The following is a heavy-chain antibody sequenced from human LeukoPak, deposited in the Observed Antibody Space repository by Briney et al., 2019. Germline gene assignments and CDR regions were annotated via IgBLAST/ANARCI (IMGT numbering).Heavy chain of an antibody. CDR3: AKDRSVVAAVYYYYGMDV. V-gene: IGHV3-23*01. D-gene: IGHD2-15*01. J-gene: IGHJ6*02. Sequence: GGSLRLSCAASGFTFSSYAMSWVRQAPGRGREWVSAISGSVGSTYYADSVKGWFTLSRDNSKNTLYLQMNSLTAEDTAVYYCAKDRSVVAAVYYYYGMDVWGQGTTVSVSS. CDR1: GFTFSSYA. CDR2: ISGSVGST.